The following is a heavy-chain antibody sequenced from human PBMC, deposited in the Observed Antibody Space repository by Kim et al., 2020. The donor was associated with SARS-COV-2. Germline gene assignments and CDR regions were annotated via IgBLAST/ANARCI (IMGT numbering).Heavy chain of an antibody. Sequence: ASVKVSCKVSGYTLTELSMHWVRQAPGKGLEWMGGFDPEDGETIYAQKFQGRVTMTEDTSTDTAYMELSSLRSEDTAVYYCATDVYSGSSLEDYYYYYGMDVWGQGTTVTVSS. V-gene: IGHV1-24*01. J-gene: IGHJ6*02. CDR1: GYTLTELS. D-gene: IGHD1-26*01. CDR3: ATDVYSGSSLEDYYYYYGMDV. CDR2: FDPEDGET.